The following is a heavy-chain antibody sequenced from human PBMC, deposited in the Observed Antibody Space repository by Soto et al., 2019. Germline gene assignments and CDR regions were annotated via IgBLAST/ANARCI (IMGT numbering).Heavy chain of an antibody. CDR2: ISSSGSTI. V-gene: IGHV3-48*01. D-gene: IGHD3-22*01. Sequence: EVQLVESGRGLVQPGGSLRLSCAASGFTFSSYSMNWVRQAPGKGLEWVSYISSSGSTIYYADSVKGRFTISRDNAKNSLYLQMNSLRAEDTAVYYCARGAYYYDSSGLSYWGQGTLVTVSS. J-gene: IGHJ4*02. CDR1: GFTFSSYS. CDR3: ARGAYYYDSSGLSY.